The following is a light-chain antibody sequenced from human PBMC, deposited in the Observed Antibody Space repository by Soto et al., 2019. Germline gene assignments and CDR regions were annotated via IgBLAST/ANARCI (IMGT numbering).Light chain of an antibody. CDR2: GAS. V-gene: IGKV3-20*01. CDR1: QSVSSSY. Sequence: EIVLTQSPGTLSLSPGERATLSCRASQSVSSSYLAWYQQKPGQAPRLLIYGASSRATGIPDRFSGSGSGTDFTLTISRLEPEDFAVYYCQQHGSSPLTFCGGTKVEIK. J-gene: IGKJ4*01. CDR3: QQHGSSPLT.